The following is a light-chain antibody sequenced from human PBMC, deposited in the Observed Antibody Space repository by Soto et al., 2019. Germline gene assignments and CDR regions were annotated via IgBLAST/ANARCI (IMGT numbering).Light chain of an antibody. CDR3: GAWDTSLRVVV. CDR1: SSNIETER. Sequence: QSVLTQPPSVSAAPGQKITITCSGSSSNIETERVSWYQQLPGTAPKLLIYDNNERPSGIPDRFSGSKSGTSATLGITGLQTGDEAEYFCGAWDTSLRVVVFGGGTQLTVL. V-gene: IGLV1-51*01. CDR2: DNN. J-gene: IGLJ2*01.